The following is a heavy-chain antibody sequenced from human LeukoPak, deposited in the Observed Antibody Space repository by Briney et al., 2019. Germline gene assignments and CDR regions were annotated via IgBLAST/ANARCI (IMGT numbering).Heavy chain of an antibody. D-gene: IGHD3-3*01. J-gene: IGHJ4*01. CDR2: ISSSSSTI. Sequence: PGGSLRLSCVVSGFTFSSYAMSWVRQAPGKGLEWVSYISSSSSTIYYADSVKGRFTISRDNAKNSLYLQMNSLRAEDTAVYYCARDVQGDYDFWSGYYTGAYFDYWGQEPWSPSPQ. CDR1: GFTFSSYA. V-gene: IGHV3-48*01. CDR3: ARDVQGDYDFWSGYYTGAYFDY.